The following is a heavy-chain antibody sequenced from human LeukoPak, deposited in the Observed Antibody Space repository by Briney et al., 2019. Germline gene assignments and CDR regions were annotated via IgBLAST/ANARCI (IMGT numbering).Heavy chain of an antibody. CDR1: GFTNCGYN. V-gene: IGHV3-48*03. J-gene: IGHJ4*02. Sequence: GGSLRLPGSASGFTNCGYNWIRLRQAPGKGLEWVSFITSSASTMHYADSVKGRFTISRDNAKNSLYLQMNSLRAEDTAVYYCARGRYDGRGFLISDYWGQGTLVTVSS. D-gene: IGHD5-12*01. CDR3: ARGRYDGRGFLISDY. CDR2: ITSSASTM.